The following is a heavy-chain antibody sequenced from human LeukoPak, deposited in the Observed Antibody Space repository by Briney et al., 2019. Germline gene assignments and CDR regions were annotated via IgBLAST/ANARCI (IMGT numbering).Heavy chain of an antibody. Sequence: GESLKISCKGSGYSFTSYWLAWVRQMAGKGLEWLGIIYPDDSDTRYSPSFQGQVTITADKSISTAYLQWSSLKASDNAMYYCARQRRSSGWPNDYWGQGTLVTVSS. J-gene: IGHJ4*02. CDR2: IYPDDSDT. D-gene: IGHD6-19*01. V-gene: IGHV5-51*01. CDR1: GYSFTSYW. CDR3: ARQRRSSGWPNDY.